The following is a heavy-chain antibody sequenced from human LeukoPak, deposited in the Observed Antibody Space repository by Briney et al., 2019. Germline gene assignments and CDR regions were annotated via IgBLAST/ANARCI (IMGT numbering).Heavy chain of an antibody. J-gene: IGHJ4*02. CDR1: GYTFTSHY. D-gene: IGHD5-24*01. Sequence: ASVKVSCKASGYTFTSHYMHWVRQAPGQGLEWMGVITPSGDTTTYTQKLQGRVTITSDMFTGTVYMELRSLTSEDTAVYYCARDVEKGYTYFDLWGQGTPVVVSS. CDR2: ITPSGDTT. CDR3: ARDVEKGYTYFDL. V-gene: IGHV1-46*01.